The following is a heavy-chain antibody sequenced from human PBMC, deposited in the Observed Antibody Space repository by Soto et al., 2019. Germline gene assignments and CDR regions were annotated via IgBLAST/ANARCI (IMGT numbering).Heavy chain of an antibody. CDR3: SRRAPEGFDP. Sequence: PGESLKISCKASGYSFTTNWIGWVRQMPGKGLEWMGIIFPGDSDTRYNPSLKSRVTISVDTSKKQFSLNLTSVTAADTAFYYCSRRAPEGFDPWGQGTQVTVSS. CDR1: GYSFTTNW. V-gene: IGHV5-51*01. J-gene: IGHJ5*02. CDR2: IFPGDSDT.